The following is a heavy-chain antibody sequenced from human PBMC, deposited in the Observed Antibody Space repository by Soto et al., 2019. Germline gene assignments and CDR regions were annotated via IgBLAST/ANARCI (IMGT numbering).Heavy chain of an antibody. D-gene: IGHD5-18*01. CDR3: ARERGTDTSNDY. CDR2: IIPIFGTA. J-gene: IGHJ4*02. CDR1: GGTFSSYA. Sequence: GPSVKVSCKASGGTFSSYAISWVRQAPGQGLEWMGGIIPIFGTANYAQKFQGRVTITADKSTSTAYMELRSLRSDDTAVYYCARERGTDTSNDYWGQGTLVTVSS. V-gene: IGHV1-69*06.